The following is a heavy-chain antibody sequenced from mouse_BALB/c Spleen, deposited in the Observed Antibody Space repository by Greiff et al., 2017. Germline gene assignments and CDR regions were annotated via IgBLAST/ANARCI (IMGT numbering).Heavy chain of an antibody. CDR1: GFDFSRYW. CDR3: ASFGYDGEFDY. J-gene: IGHJ2*01. D-gene: IGHD2-2*01. Sequence: EVKLMESGGGLVQPGGSLKLSCAASGFDFSRYWMSWVRQAPGKGLEWIGEINPDSSTINYTPSLKDKFIISRDNAKNTLYLQMSKVRSEDTALYYCASFGYDGEFDYWGQGTTLTVSS. V-gene: IGHV4-1*02. CDR2: INPDSSTI.